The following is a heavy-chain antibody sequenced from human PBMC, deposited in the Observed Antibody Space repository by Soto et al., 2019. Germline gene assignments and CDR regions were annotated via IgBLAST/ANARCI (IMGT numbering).Heavy chain of an antibody. D-gene: IGHD2-8*02. V-gene: IGHV4-59*12. J-gene: IGHJ4*02. CDR1: GGSISSYY. Sequence: PSETLSLTCTVSGGSISSYYWSWIRQPPGKGLKWIGYIYYSGSTNYNPSLKSRVTISEDTSKNQFSLKLSSVTAADMSVYYCARDKITGLFDYWGQGTLVTVSS. CDR2: IYYSGST. CDR3: ARDKITGLFDY.